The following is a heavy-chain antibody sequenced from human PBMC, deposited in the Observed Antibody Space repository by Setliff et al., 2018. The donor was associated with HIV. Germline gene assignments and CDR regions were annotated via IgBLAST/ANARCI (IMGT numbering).Heavy chain of an antibody. CDR3: ARVIGDDFWSGTSNWFDP. J-gene: IGHJ5*02. V-gene: IGHV1-69*04. CDR2: IVPTLGSV. CDR1: GDTFSSYA. Sequence: SVKVSCKASGDTFSSYAISWVRQAPGQGLEWMGRIVPTLGSVNYAQKFQGRVTITADKPTTTAYMQIVGLTSEDTAIYYCARVIGDDFWSGTSNWFDPWGQGTVVTVSS. D-gene: IGHD3-3*01.